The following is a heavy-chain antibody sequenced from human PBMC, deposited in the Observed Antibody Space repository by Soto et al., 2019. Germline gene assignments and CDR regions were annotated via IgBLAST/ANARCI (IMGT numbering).Heavy chain of an antibody. CDR1: GFTFSSYW. V-gene: IGHV3-74*01. J-gene: IGHJ6*02. D-gene: IGHD6-19*01. Sequence: EVQLVESGGGLVQPGGSLRLSCAASGFTFSSYWMHWVRQAPGKGLVWVSRINSDGSSTSDADCVKGRFTIARDNAKNTVYLQMNSLRAEVTAVYYCASPYMSSSGLYFYGMDVWGQGTTVTVSS. CDR2: INSDGSST. CDR3: ASPYMSSSGLYFYGMDV.